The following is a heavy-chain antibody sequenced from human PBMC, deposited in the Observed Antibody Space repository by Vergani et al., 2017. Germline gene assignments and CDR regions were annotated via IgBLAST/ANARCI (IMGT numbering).Heavy chain of an antibody. V-gene: IGHV3-23*01. D-gene: IGHD2-21*01. J-gene: IGHJ6*02. CDR3: AKARDPNCKGGNCYSYYYGLDL. CDR1: GFTFSSYA. CDR2: ISGSGGNT. Sequence: EVKLLESGGGLVQPGGSLRLSCAASGFTFSSYAMTWVRLAPGKGLQWVSAISGSGGNTFYTDSVKGRFTISRDNSKDTLYLQMNSLRVEETAIYYCAKARDPNCKGGNCYSYYYGLDLWGQGTKVTVSS.